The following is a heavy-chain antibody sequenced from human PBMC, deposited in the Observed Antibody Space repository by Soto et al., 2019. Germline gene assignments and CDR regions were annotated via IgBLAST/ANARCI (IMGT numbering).Heavy chain of an antibody. V-gene: IGHV3-53*01. CDR1: GFTVSSHY. CDR3: AREVFCSSSSCQVRYGMDV. CDR2: INSGGST. Sequence: GGSLRLSCAPSGFTVSSHYMSWVRQAPGKGLEWVSVINSGGSTYYADSVKGRFTISRDHSRNTLYLQMNSLIVEDTAVYYCAREVFCSSSSCQVRYGMDVWGQGTTVTVSS. D-gene: IGHD2-2*01. J-gene: IGHJ6*02.